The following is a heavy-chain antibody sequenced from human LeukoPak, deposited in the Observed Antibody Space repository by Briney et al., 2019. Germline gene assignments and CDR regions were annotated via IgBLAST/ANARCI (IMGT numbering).Heavy chain of an antibody. CDR3: ARGRLQLWSFPLPYNHYAIDV. CDR2: VNHSGST. CDR1: VGSFSASS. Sequence: PSETLSLTCAVSVGSFSASSWSWIRQPPGRGLEWIGEVNHSGSTNYNPSLRSRVTISVDTSKKQFSLNVRSVTDADTAVYFCARGRLQLWSFPLPYNHYAIDVWGQGTTVTVSS. V-gene: IGHV4-34*01. D-gene: IGHD5-18*01. J-gene: IGHJ6*02.